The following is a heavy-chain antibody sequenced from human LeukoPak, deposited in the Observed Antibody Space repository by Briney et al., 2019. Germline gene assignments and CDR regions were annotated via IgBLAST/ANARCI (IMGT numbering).Heavy chain of an antibody. J-gene: IGHJ4*02. V-gene: IGHV1-18*01. CDR1: GYTFTSYG. Sequence: ASVKVSCKASGYTFTSYGISWVRQAPGQALEWMGWISAYNGNTNYAQKLQGRVTMTTDTSTSTAYMELRSLRSDDTAVYYCARDHYYDSSGYYYPFDYWGQGTLVTVSS. CDR2: ISAYNGNT. D-gene: IGHD3-22*01. CDR3: ARDHYYDSSGYYYPFDY.